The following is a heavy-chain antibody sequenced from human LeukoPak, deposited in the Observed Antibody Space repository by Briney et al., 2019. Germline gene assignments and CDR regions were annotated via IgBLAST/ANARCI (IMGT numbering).Heavy chain of an antibody. V-gene: IGHV1-69*04. CDR2: IIPILGIA. CDR1: GYTFTSYG. D-gene: IGHD5-18*01. J-gene: IGHJ4*02. CDR3: ARQGYGYDY. Sequence: GASVKVSCKASGYTFTSYGISWVRQAPGQGLEWMGRIIPILGIANYAQKFQGRVTITADKSTSTAYMELSSLRSEDTAVYYCARQGYGYDYWGQGTLVTVSS.